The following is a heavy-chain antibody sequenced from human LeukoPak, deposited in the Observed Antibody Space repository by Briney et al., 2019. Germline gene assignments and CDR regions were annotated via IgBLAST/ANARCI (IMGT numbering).Heavy chain of an antibody. V-gene: IGHV3-49*03. CDR1: GFTFCDYG. D-gene: IGHD3-9*01. Sequence: GRSLRLSCAASGFTFCDYGMSWFRQAPGKGLEWVGFIRSEAYGGITEYAASVKGGFTISRNDSKSIAYLQMNSLKTEDTAVYYRARNYDFLTGSSDSWGQGTLVTVSS. CDR3: ARNYDFLTGSSDS. J-gene: IGHJ4*02. CDR2: IRSEAYGGIT.